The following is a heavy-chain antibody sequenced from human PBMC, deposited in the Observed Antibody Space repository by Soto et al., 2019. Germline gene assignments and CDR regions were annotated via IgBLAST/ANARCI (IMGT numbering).Heavy chain of an antibody. D-gene: IGHD2-15*01. CDR2: INPTSGGT. Sequence: ASVKVSCKASGYTFTGYYMHWVRQAPGQGLEWMALINPTSGGTKYAQKVQGRVTMTWDTSISTAYTELSRLTSDDTAIYYCARGYCMYIGCFYYFHYPRQATLVPVSS. V-gene: IGHV1-2*02. CDR1: GYTFTGYY. CDR3: ARGYCMYIGCFYYFHY. J-gene: IGHJ4*02.